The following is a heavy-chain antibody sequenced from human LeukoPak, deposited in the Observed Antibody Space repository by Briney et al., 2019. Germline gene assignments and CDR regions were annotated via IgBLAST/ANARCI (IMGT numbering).Heavy chain of an antibody. CDR2: IYYSGST. Sequence: SETLSLTCTVSGGSISSSSYYWGWIRQPPGKGLEWIGSIYYSGSTYYNPSLKSRVPISVDTSKNQFSLKLSSVTAADTAVYYCARLNILEGIFDYWGQGTLVTVSS. J-gene: IGHJ4*02. D-gene: IGHD3-3*01. CDR3: ARLNILEGIFDY. CDR1: GGSISSSSYY. V-gene: IGHV4-39*01.